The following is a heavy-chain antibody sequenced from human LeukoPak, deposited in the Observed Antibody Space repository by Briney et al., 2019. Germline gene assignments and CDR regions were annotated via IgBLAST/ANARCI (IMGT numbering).Heavy chain of an antibody. CDR1: GDTLSTYY. J-gene: IGHJ4*02. V-gene: IGHV4-59*12. CDR3: ARDERHSYGKYFDP. D-gene: IGHD5-18*01. Sequence: PSETLSLTCSLSGDTLSTYYWNWIRQTPGRGLEWIGHISLGNTEYNPSLKSRVTISVDTSKNEFYLRLTSVTAADTALYFCARDERHSYGKYFDPWSQGTLVSVSS. CDR2: ISLGNT.